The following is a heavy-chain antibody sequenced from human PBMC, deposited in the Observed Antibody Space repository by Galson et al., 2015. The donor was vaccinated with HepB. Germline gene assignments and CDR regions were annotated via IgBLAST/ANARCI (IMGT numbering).Heavy chain of an antibody. J-gene: IGHJ3*02. CDR1: GYTFTSYA. Sequence: SVKVSCKASGYTFTSYAMHWVRQAPGQRLEWMGWINAGNGNTKYSQKFQGRVTITRDTSASTAYMELSSLGSEDTAVYYCARVEIVVVVAATPGNAFDIWGQGTMVTVSS. D-gene: IGHD2-15*01. CDR2: INAGNGNT. CDR3: ARVEIVVVVAATPGNAFDI. V-gene: IGHV1-3*01.